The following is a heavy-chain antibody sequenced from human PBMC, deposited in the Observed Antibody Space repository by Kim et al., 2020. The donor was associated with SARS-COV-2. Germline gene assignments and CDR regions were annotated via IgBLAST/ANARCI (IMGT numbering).Heavy chain of an antibody. CDR1: GGSISSYY. D-gene: IGHD3-10*01. V-gene: IGHV4-59*08. CDR2: IYYSGST. CDR3: ARWRESGFDY. J-gene: IGHJ4*02. Sequence: SETLSLTCTVSGGSISSYYWSWIRQPPGKGLEWIGYIYYSGSTNYNPSLKSRVTISVDTSKNQFSLKLSSVTAADTAVYYCARWRESGFDYWGQGTLVTVSS.